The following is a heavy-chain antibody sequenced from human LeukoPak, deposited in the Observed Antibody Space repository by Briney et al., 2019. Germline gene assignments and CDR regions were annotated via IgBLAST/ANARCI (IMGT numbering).Heavy chain of an antibody. CDR2: INHSGST. D-gene: IGHD7-27*01. V-gene: IGHV4-34*01. J-gene: IGHJ4*02. CDR3: ARDLILSPLKTGLL. CDR1: GGSFSGYY. Sequence: SETLSLTCAVYGGSFSGYYWSWIRQPPGKGLERIGEINHSGSTNYNPSLKSRVTISVDTSKNQFSLKLSSVTAADTAVYYCARDLILSPLKTGLLWGQGTLVTVSS.